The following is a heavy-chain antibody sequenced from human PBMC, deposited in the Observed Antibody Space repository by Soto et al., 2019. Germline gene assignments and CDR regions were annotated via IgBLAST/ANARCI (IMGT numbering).Heavy chain of an antibody. D-gene: IGHD5-12*01. CDR3: ARLKYSGYDLHFDY. Sequence: QLQLQESGPGLVKPSETLSLTCTVSGGSISSSSYYWGWIRQPPGKGLEWIGSIYYSGSTYYNPSLKSRVTISVDTSKNQFSLKLSSVTAADTAVYYCARLKYSGYDLHFDYWGQGTLVTVSS. CDR1: GGSISSSSYY. CDR2: IYYSGST. J-gene: IGHJ4*02. V-gene: IGHV4-39*01.